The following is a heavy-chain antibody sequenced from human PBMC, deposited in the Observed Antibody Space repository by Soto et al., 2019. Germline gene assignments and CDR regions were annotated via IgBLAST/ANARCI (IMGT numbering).Heavy chain of an antibody. J-gene: IGHJ6*02. Sequence: GGSLRLSCAASGFTFSSYGMHWVRQAPGKGLEWVAVIWYDGSNKYYADSVKGRFTISRDNSKNTLYLQMNSLRAEDTAVYYCARAKHEEVPAAIFGTDYYYYGMDVWGQGTTVTVSS. CDR2: IWYDGSNK. CDR1: GFTFSSYG. CDR3: ARAKHEEVPAAIFGTDYYYYGMDV. V-gene: IGHV3-33*01. D-gene: IGHD2-2*01.